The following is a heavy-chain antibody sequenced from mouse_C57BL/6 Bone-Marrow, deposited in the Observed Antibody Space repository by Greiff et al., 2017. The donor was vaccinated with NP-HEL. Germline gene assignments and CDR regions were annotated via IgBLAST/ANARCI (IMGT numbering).Heavy chain of an antibody. J-gene: IGHJ1*03. CDR1: GFTFSSYA. CDR2: ISDGGSYT. V-gene: IGHV5-4*01. CDR3: ARVPPTARYFEV. Sequence: EVQLQESGGGLVKPGGSLKLSCAASGFTFSSYAMSWVRQTPEKRLEWVATISDGGSYTYYPDNVKGRFTISRDNAKNNLYLQMSHLKSEDTAMYYCARVPPTARYFEVWGTGTTVTVSS.